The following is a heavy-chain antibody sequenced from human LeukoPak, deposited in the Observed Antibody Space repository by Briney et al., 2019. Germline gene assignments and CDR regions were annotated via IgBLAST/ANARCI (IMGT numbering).Heavy chain of an antibody. J-gene: IGHJ6*03. V-gene: IGHV3-33*06. CDR1: GFTFRNYG. CDR2: LWYGGSNE. CDR3: AKGMTTGPRSVYHYMDV. Sequence: QPGGSLRLSCVASGFTFRNYGMHWVRQAPGKGLEWLSLLWYGGSNEYYADSVKGRFTISRDNSKNTLYLQMNSLRAEDTAVYYCAKGMTTGPRSVYHYMDVWGKGTTVTVSS. D-gene: IGHD4-17*01.